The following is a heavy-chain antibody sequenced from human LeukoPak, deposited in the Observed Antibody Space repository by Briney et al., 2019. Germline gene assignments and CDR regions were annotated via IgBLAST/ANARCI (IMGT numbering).Heavy chain of an antibody. V-gene: IGHV3-21*01. D-gene: IGHD3-10*02. CDR3: AELGITMIGGV. CDR2: ISSSSSYI. Sequence: PGGSLRLCCAASGFTFSSYSMNWVRHAPGKGLERVSSISSSSSYIYYADSVKGRFTISRDNAKNSLYLQMNSLRAEDTAVHYCAELGITMIGGVWGKGTTVTISS. CDR1: GFTFSSYS. J-gene: IGHJ6*04.